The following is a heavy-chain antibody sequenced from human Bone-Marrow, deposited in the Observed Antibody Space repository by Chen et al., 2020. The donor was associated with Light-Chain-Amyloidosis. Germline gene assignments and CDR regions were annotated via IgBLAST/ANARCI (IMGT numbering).Heavy chain of an antibody. CDR2: IYPDDSDA. Sequence: EVQLEQSGPEVKKPGESLKISCKGSGYTFPNYWIGWVRQMPGKGLEWMGVIYPDDSDARYSPSFEGQVTISADNSITTAYLRWRSLKASDTAMYYCARRRDGYNFDYWGQGTLVTVSS. CDR1: GYTFPNYW. J-gene: IGHJ4*02. V-gene: IGHV5-51*01. CDR3: ARRRDGYNFDY. D-gene: IGHD5-12*01.